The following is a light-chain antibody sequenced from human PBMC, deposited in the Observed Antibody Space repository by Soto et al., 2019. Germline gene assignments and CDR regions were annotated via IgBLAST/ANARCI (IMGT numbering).Light chain of an antibody. J-gene: IGLJ2*01. CDR1: SSDVGSYNL. CDR3: CSYAGSSTLIVV. V-gene: IGLV2-23*01. CDR2: EGS. Sequence: QSVLTQPASVSGSPGQSITISCTGTSSDVGSYNLVSWYQQHPGKAPKLMIYEGSKRPSGVSNRFSGSKSGNTASLTISGLQAEDEADYYCCSYAGSSTLIVVFVGGTKLTVL.